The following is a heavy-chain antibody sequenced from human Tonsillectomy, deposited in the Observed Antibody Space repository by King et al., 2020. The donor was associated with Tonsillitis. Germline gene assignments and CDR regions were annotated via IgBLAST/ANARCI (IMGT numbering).Heavy chain of an antibody. CDR1: GGSISSSSYY. Sequence: QLQESGPGLVKPSETLSLTCTVSGGSISSSSYYWGWIRQPPGKGLEWIGNIYYSGSTYYNPSLKSRVTISVDTSKNQFSLRLSSVTAADTAVYYCARHLLGIPDYWGQGTLVTVAS. J-gene: IGHJ4*02. V-gene: IGHV4-39*01. CDR2: IYYSGST. D-gene: IGHD7-27*01. CDR3: ARHLLGIPDY.